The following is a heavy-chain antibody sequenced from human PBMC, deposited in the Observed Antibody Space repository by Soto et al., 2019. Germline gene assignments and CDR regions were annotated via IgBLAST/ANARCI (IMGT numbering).Heavy chain of an antibody. Sequence: GGSLRLSCVASGFTFISSFMGWIRQAPGKGLEWVANINQDGGVTYYVDSVEGRFTISRDDTKDSLYLQMNSLRGEDTAIYYCARYYRGSGRYFFDYWGQGTPVTVS. CDR1: GFTFISSF. J-gene: IGHJ4*02. D-gene: IGHD6-19*01. CDR3: ARYYRGSGRYFFDY. CDR2: INQDGGVT. V-gene: IGHV3-7*03.